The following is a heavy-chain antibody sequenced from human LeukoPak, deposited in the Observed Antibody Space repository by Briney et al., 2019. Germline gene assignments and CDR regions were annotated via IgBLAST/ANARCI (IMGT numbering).Heavy chain of an antibody. CDR1: GFTFSSYT. D-gene: IGHD2-15*01. V-gene: IGHV3-48*02. J-gene: IGHJ4*02. CDR2: ISGGSSTI. Sequence: SGGSLRLSCAASGFTFSSYTMNWVRQAPGKGLEWVSYISGGSSTIYYADSVKGRFTISRDNAKNSLYLQMSSLSDEDTAVYYCAREGGFDCWGQGTLVTVS. CDR3: AREGGFDC.